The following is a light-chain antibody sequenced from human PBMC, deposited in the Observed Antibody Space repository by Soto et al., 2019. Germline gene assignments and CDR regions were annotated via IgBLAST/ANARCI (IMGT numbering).Light chain of an antibody. CDR2: EVS. V-gene: IGLV2-14*01. CDR3: TSYTSSTTWV. CDR1: SNDVGGYNY. Sequence: QSVLTQPASVSRYLGQSITISCTGTSNDVGGYNYVSWYQQHPGKAPKFMIYEVSNRPSGVSSRFSGSKSGNTASLTISGLQAEDEADYYCTSYTSSTTWVFGGGTKLTVL. J-gene: IGLJ3*02.